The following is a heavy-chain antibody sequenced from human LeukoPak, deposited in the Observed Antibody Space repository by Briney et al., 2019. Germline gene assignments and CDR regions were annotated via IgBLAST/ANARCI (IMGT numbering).Heavy chain of an antibody. D-gene: IGHD2-2*01. CDR2: ISGSGGST. J-gene: IGHJ3*02. Sequence: GGSLRLSCAASGFTFSIYTMNWVRQAPGKGLEWVSAISGSGGSTYYADSVKGRFTISRDNSKNTLYLQMNSLRAEDTAVYYCAKDKGAGNIVVVPAVTGAFDIWGQGTMVTVSS. CDR3: AKDKGAGNIVVVPAVTGAFDI. CDR1: GFTFSIYT. V-gene: IGHV3-23*01.